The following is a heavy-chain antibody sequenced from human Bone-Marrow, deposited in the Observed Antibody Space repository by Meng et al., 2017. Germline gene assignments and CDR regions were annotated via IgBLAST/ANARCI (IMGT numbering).Heavy chain of an antibody. CDR3: ARRTLTQGQYYLDY. CDR1: GFTFSSYA. J-gene: IGHJ4*02. Sequence: GESLKISCAASGFTFSSYAMHWVRQAPGKGLEYVSAISSDGGSTYYANSVKGRFTISRDNSKNTLYLQMDSLRAEDMAVYYCARRTLTQGQYYLDYWGQGTMVTVSS. D-gene: IGHD2-2*01. V-gene: IGHV3-64*01. CDR2: ISSDGGST.